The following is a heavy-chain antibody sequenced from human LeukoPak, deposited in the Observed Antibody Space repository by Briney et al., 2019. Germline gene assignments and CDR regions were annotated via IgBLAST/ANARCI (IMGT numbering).Heavy chain of an antibody. CDR3: ARRGLGIAAAGPYFDY. Sequence: PSETLSLTCTVSGGSISRYYWSWIRQPPGQGLEWSGYIYYSVSTNYNPSLKSRVTISVDTSKNQFSLKLSSVTAADTAVYYCARRGLGIAAAGPYFDYWGQGTLVTVSS. V-gene: IGHV4-59*08. J-gene: IGHJ4*02. CDR2: IYYSVST. D-gene: IGHD6-13*01. CDR1: GGSISRYY.